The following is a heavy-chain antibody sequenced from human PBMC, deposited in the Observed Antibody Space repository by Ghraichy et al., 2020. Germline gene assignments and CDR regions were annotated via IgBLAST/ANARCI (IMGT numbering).Heavy chain of an antibody. D-gene: IGHD3-22*01. J-gene: IGHJ4*02. CDR3: TTAARTYYYDSRGYYSGTSYYFDY. Sequence: GGSLRLSCAASGFTFNNAWMNWVRQAPGRGLEWVGRIKSKTDGGTTDYAAPVKGRFTISRDDSKNTLYLQMNSLKTEDTAVYYCTTAARTYYYDSRGYYSGTSYYFDYWGQGTLVPVSS. CDR1: GFTFNNAW. V-gene: IGHV3-15*01. CDR2: IKSKTDGGTT.